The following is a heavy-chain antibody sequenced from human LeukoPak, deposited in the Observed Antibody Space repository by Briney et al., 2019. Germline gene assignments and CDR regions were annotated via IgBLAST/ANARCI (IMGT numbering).Heavy chain of an antibody. Sequence: GESLRLSCAASGFTFDDYAMNWVRQVPGRGLEWVSGINWDGRITEYADSVKDRFTISRQNTKNSLYLYMNNLGGEDTALYFCARGSVQLWLRDTYYYMDVWGKGTTVTVSS. J-gene: IGHJ6*03. CDR2: INWDGRIT. CDR1: GFTFDDYA. CDR3: ARGSVQLWLRDTYYYMDV. V-gene: IGHV3-20*04. D-gene: IGHD5-18*01.